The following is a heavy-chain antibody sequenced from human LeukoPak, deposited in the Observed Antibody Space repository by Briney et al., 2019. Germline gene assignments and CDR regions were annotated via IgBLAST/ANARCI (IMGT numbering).Heavy chain of an antibody. CDR3: AKDFRVGCSSTSCYNAFDI. D-gene: IGHD2-2*02. V-gene: IGHV3-9*01. CDR1: GFTFDDYA. Sequence: GGSLRLSCAASGFTFDDYAMHWVRQAPGKGLEWVSGISWNSGSIGYADSVKGRFTISRDNAKNSLYLQMNSLRAEDTALYYCAKDFRVGCSSTSCYNAFDIWGQGTMVTVSS. J-gene: IGHJ3*02. CDR2: ISWNSGSI.